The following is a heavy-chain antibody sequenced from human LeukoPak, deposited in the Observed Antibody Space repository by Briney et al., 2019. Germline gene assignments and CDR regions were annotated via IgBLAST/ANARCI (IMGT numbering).Heavy chain of an antibody. V-gene: IGHV1-69*13. CDR1: GGTFSSYA. J-gene: IGHJ2*01. CDR2: IIPIFGTA. CDR3: ARDPFYYDSSSPYFDL. Sequence: GASVKVSCKASGGTFSSYAISWVRQAPGQGLEWMGGIIPIFGTAKYAQKFQGRVTITADESTSTAYMELSSLRSEDTAVYYCARDPFYYDSSSPYFDLWGRGTLVTVSS. D-gene: IGHD3-22*01.